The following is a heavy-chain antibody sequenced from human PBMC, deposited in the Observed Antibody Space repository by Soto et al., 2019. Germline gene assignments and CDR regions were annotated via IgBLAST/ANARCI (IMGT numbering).Heavy chain of an antibody. J-gene: IGHJ5*02. Sequence: SETLSLTCTVSGGSISSSSYYWGWIRQPPGTGLEWIGSMYYSVSTYYNPSLKSRVTISVDTSKNQFSLTLSSVTAADTAVYFCARVAAAGTGPYWFDPWGQGTLVTVS. D-gene: IGHD6-13*01. V-gene: IGHV4-39*01. CDR1: GGSISSSSYY. CDR2: MYYSVST. CDR3: ARVAAAGTGPYWFDP.